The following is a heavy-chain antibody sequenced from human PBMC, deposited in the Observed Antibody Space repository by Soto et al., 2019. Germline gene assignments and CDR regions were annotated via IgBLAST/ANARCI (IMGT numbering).Heavy chain of an antibody. J-gene: IGHJ4*02. CDR1: GFTFSSYW. CDR2: IKSDGSGT. CDR3: ARGDGDYYDGNGYLGRH. D-gene: IGHD3-22*01. V-gene: IGHV3-74*01. Sequence: EVQLVESGGGLVQPGGSLRLSCAASGFTFSSYWMHWVRQAPGKGLVWVSRIKSDGSGTSYADSVKGRLTISRDNAKNTLYLQMNSRRAEDTAVYYWARGDGDYYDGNGYLGRHWGQGTLVTVSP.